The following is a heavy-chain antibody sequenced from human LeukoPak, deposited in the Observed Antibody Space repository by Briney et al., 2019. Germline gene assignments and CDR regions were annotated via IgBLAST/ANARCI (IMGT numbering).Heavy chain of an antibody. CDR1: GGTFTSYA. V-gene: IGHV1-69*13. Sequence: ASVRVSCKTPGGTFTSYAITWVRQAPGQGLEWMGKIIPISGTTNYAQKFQGRVTFTADESTSTAYMELSSLRSEDTALYYCARKVRLGGNWFDPWGQGTLVTVSS. J-gene: IGHJ5*02. CDR3: ARKVRLGGNWFDP. D-gene: IGHD1-26*01. CDR2: IIPISGTT.